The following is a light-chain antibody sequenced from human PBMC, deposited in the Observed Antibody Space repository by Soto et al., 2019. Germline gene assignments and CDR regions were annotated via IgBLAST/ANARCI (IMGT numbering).Light chain of an antibody. CDR3: QQYYSTPWT. CDR1: QRIFYSSNNKNY. Sequence: DIVMTQSPDSLAVSLGERATINCKSSQRIFYSSNNKNYLTWYQQKPGQPPKLLIYWASTRECGVPDRFSGSGSGTDFTLTISSLQAEDVAVYYCQQYYSTPWTFGQGTKVDIK. V-gene: IGKV4-1*01. J-gene: IGKJ1*01. CDR2: WAS.